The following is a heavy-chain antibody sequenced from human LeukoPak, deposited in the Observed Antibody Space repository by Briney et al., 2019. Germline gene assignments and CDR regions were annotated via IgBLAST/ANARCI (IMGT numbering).Heavy chain of an antibody. CDR1: GFTFKNCA. J-gene: IGHJ4*02. CDR3: AKDDSMTLDHFDY. Sequence: TGGSLRLSCVASGFTFKNCAMSWVRQAPGKGLEWVSGINYSGGHKYYADSVKGRLTISRDSSKNTLSLQMSSLTTEDTAVYYCAKDDSMTLDHFDYWGQGALVTVSS. CDR2: INYSGGHK. V-gene: IGHV3-23*01. D-gene: IGHD4-11*01.